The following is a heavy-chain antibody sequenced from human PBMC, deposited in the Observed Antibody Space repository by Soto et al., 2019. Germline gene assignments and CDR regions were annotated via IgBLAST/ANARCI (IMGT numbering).Heavy chain of an antibody. CDR2: IYPGDSDT. Sequence: VDSLKISCKGCGDSFTSYWIGWVRHIPGKGLEWMGIIYPGDSDTRYSPSFQGQVTISADKSISTAYLQWSSLKASHTAMYYCARPYGSGSYFYFDYWGQGTLVTDS. D-gene: IGHD3-10*01. CDR3: ARPYGSGSYFYFDY. V-gene: IGHV5-51*01. J-gene: IGHJ4*02. CDR1: GDSFTSYW.